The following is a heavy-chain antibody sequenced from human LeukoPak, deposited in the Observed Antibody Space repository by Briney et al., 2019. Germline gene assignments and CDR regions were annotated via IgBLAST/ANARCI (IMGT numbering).Heavy chain of an antibody. CDR2: ISWNSGSI. Sequence: GGSLRLSSAASGFTFDDYAMHWVRQAPGKGLEWVSGISWNSGSIGYADSVKGRFTISRDNAKNSLYLQMNSLRAEDTALYYCAKALYYYDSSGYYGYWGQGTLVTVSS. CDR3: AKALYYYDSSGYYGY. D-gene: IGHD3-22*01. CDR1: GFTFDDYA. V-gene: IGHV3-9*01. J-gene: IGHJ4*02.